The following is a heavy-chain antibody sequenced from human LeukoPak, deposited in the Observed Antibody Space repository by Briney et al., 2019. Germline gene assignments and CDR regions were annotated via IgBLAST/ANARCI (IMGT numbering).Heavy chain of an antibody. CDR2: IYASGST. V-gene: IGHV4-4*09. D-gene: IGHD3-3*01. Sequence: SETLSLTCTVSGGSISHYYWTWIRQPPGKGLEWIGYIYASGSTTYNSSLKSRVTISVDTSRNQFSLNLSSVTAADTAVYYCARAYYDFRSGYSYYMDVWGKGTTVTVSS. CDR3: ARAYYDFRSGYSYYMDV. CDR1: GGSISHYY. J-gene: IGHJ6*03.